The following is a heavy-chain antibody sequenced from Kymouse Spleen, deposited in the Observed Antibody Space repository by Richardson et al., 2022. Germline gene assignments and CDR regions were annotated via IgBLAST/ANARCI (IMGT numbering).Heavy chain of an antibody. CDR2: ISWNSGSI. CDR1: GFTFDDYA. V-gene: IGHV3-9*01. CDR3: AKGSITGTTGFDY. Sequence: EVQLVESGGGLVQPGRSLRLSCAASGFTFDDYAMHWVRQAPGKGLEWVSGISWNSGSIGYADSVKGRFTISRDNAKNSLYLQMNSLRAEDTALYYCAKGSITGTTGFDYWGQGTLVTVSS. J-gene: IGHJ4*02. D-gene: IGHD1-7*01.